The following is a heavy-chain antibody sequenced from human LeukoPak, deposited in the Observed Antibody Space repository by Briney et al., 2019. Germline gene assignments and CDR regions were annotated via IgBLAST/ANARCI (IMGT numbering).Heavy chain of an antibody. CDR2: IIPIFGTA. V-gene: IGHV1-69*13. D-gene: IGHD3-22*01. CDR3: ASEGDSSGYGAFDI. Sequence: ASVKVSCKPSGGTFSSYAISWVRQAPGQGLEWMRGIIPIFGTANYAQKFQGRVTITADESTSTAYMELSSLRSEDTAVYYCASEGDSSGYGAFDIWGQGTMVTVSS. CDR1: GGTFSSYA. J-gene: IGHJ3*02.